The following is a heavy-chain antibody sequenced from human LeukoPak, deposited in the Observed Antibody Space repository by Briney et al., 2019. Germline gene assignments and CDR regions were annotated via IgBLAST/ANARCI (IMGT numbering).Heavy chain of an antibody. Sequence: GGTLRLSCAASGFIFSNYGMTWVRQAPGKGLEWVSSITGGGGTTYYADSVKGRFTISRDNSKSTLYLQMNSLRAEDTAVYYCAKSGLNRFDFWGQGTRHRLL. CDR2: ITGGGGTT. J-gene: IGHJ4*02. D-gene: IGHD2-15*01. V-gene: IGHV3-23*01. CDR1: GFIFSNYG. CDR3: AKSGLNRFDF.